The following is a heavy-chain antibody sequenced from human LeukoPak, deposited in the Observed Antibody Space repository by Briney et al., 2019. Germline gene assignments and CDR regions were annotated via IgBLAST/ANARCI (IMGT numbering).Heavy chain of an antibody. CDR3: AREADTAMVTYYYYYMDV. Sequence: SETLSLTCTVSGGSISSGSYYWRWIRQPAGKGLEWLGRIYTSGRTNYNPSLKSRVAISVDTSKNQFSLKMSSVAAADTAVYYCAREADTAMVTYYYYYMDVWGKGTTVTVSS. J-gene: IGHJ6*03. V-gene: IGHV4-61*02. D-gene: IGHD5-18*01. CDR1: GGSISSGSYY. CDR2: IYTSGRT.